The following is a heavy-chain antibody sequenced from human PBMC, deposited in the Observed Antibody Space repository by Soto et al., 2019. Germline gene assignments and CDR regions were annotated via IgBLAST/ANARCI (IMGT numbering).Heavy chain of an antibody. CDR3: ARDRWEFQLFYYGLDV. D-gene: IGHD1-26*01. CDR2: IWYDGSND. CDR1: GFTFSNYG. Sequence: GGSLRLSCAASGFTFSNYGMHWVRQAPGKGLEWVAIIWYDGSNDYYVDSVKGRFTFSRDNSKNTLSLQMNSLRAEDTAVYYCARDRWEFQLFYYGLDVWGQGTTVTVSS. J-gene: IGHJ6*02. V-gene: IGHV3-33*01.